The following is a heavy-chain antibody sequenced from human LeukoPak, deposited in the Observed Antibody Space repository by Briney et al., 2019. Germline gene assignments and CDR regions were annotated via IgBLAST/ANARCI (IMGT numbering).Heavy chain of an antibody. D-gene: IGHD5-12*01. CDR2: FDPEDGET. J-gene: IGHJ4*02. CDR3: ATGPRPPSGYDGFDY. V-gene: IGHV1-24*01. CDR1: GYTLTELS. Sequence: GASVKVSCKVSGYTLTELSMHWVRQAPGNGLEGMGGFDPEDGETIYAQKFQGRVTMTEDTSTDTAYMELSSLRSDDTAVYYCATGPRPPSGYDGFDYWGQGTLVTVSS.